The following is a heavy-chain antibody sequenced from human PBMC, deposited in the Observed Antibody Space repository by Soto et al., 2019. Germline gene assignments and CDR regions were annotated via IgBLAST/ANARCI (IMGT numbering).Heavy chain of an antibody. V-gene: IGHV3-33*01. J-gene: IGHJ6*02. CDR1: GFTFSSYG. CDR2: IWYDGSNK. CDR3: ARDSVVATMWFYYYYGMDV. D-gene: IGHD5-12*01. Sequence: GGSLRLSCAASGFTFSSYGMHWVRQAPGKGLEWVAVIWYDGSNKYYADSVKGRFTISRDNSKNTLYLQMNSLRAEDTAVYYCARDSVVATMWFYYYYGMDVWGQGTTVTVSS.